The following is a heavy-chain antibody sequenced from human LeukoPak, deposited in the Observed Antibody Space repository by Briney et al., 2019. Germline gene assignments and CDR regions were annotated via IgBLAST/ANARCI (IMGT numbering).Heavy chain of an antibody. V-gene: IGHV1-46*01. Sequence: ASVKVSCKASGYTFTNYYMHWVRQAPGHGLEWMGIINPSGDNTSYAQKFQGRVTMTRDTSTSTVYMDLSSLRSEDTAVYYCARSGSYRGYFDYWGQGALVTVSS. D-gene: IGHD1-26*01. CDR2: INPSGDNT. CDR1: GYTFTNYY. CDR3: ARSGSYRGYFDY. J-gene: IGHJ4*02.